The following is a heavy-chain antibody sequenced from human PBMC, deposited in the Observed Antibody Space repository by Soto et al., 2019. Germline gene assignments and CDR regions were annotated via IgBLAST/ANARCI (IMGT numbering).Heavy chain of an antibody. V-gene: IGHV1-69*01. CDR3: ARASTAATAMVMDYYYYYGMDV. CDR2: SIPIFGTA. CDR1: GGTFSSYA. D-gene: IGHD5-18*01. J-gene: IGHJ6*02. Sequence: QVQLVQSGAEVKKPGSSVKVSCKASGGTFSSYAISWVRQAPGQGLEWMGGSIPIFGTANYAQKFQGRVTIAADESTGTADMELSSLRSEDTAVYYCARASTAATAMVMDYYYYYGMDVWGQGTTVTVSS.